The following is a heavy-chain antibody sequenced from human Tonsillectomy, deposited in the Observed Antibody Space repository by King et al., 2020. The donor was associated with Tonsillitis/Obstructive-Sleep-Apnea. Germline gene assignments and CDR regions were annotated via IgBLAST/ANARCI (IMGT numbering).Heavy chain of an antibody. J-gene: IGHJ6*03. D-gene: IGHD1-26*01. CDR3: VRGGDLSGYFYCSDV. V-gene: IGHV1-46*01. CDR2: INPSGGST. Sequence: QLVQSGAEVKRPGASVKVSCKASGYTFTSYYMNWVRQAPGQGLEWMGRINPSGGSTAYAEEFQGKVTMTRDTATSTVYLELSSLRSDDTAVYYCVRGGDLSGYFYCSDVWGKDTTVTLPS. CDR1: GYTFTSYY.